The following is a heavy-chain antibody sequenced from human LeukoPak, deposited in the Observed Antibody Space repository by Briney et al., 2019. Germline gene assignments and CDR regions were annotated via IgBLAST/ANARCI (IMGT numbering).Heavy chain of an antibody. D-gene: IGHD3-3*01. J-gene: IGHJ3*01. V-gene: IGHV1-24*01. CDR1: EYRLTELS. CDR2: FDPEDVDT. Sequence: ASVKVSCKVSEYRLTELSMHWVRLAPGKGLEWMGGFDPEDVDTIYAQKFEGRVTMTEDTSTDTAYLELSSLRSEDTAVYYCATLLLSKKRYYDFWTSAFDFWGQGTMVTVSS. CDR3: ATLLLSKKRYYDFWTSAFDF.